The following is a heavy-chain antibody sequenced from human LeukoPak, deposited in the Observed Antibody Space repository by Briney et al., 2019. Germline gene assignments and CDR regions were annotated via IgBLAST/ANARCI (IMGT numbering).Heavy chain of an antibody. Sequence: PGGSLRLSCAASGFTFDDYGMSWVRQAPGKGLEWVSGINWNGGSTGYADSVKGRFTISRDNAKNSLYLQMNSLRAEDTAVYYCAKFKGHYGDSEYYFDYWGQGTLVTVSS. CDR2: INWNGGST. D-gene: IGHD3-10*01. CDR3: AKFKGHYGDSEYYFDY. J-gene: IGHJ4*02. CDR1: GFTFDDYG. V-gene: IGHV3-20*04.